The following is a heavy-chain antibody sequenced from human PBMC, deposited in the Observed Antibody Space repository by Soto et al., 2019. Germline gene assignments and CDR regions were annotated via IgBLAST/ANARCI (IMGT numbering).Heavy chain of an antibody. Sequence: QVQLVQSGAAVKKPGASVQVSCKASGYTFTSYAISWVRQAPGQGLEWMGWISAYDGTTNYAQKLQRRVTRTTDTSTSTATRELRSLRSDNTAVYYCARDAPPADYWGQGTLVTVSS. V-gene: IGHV1-18*01. CDR1: GYTFTSYA. CDR3: ARDAPPADY. J-gene: IGHJ4*02. CDR2: ISAYDGTT.